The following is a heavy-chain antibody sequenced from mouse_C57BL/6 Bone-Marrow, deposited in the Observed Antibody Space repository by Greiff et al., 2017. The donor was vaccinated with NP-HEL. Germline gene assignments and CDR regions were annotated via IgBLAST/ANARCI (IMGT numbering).Heavy chain of an antibody. D-gene: IGHD1-1*01. CDR1: GFTFTDYY. CDR3: ARQVTTVVDY. V-gene: IGHV7-3*01. CDR2: IRNKANGYTT. J-gene: IGHJ2*01. Sequence: EVHLVESGGGLVQPGGSLSLSCAASGFTFTDYYMSWVRQPPGKALEWLGFIRNKANGYTTEYSASVKGRFTISRDNSQSILYLQMNALRAEDSATYYCARQVTTVVDYWGQGTTLTVSS.